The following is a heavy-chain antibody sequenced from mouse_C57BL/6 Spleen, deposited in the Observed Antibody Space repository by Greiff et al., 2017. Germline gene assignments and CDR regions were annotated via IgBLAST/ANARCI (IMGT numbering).Heavy chain of an antibody. V-gene: IGHV1-26*01. Sequence: EVQLQQSGPELVKPGASVKISCKASGYTFTDYYMNWVKQSPGKSLEWIGDINPNNGGTSYNQKFKGKATLTVDKSSSTAYMELRSLTSEDSAVYYSARRGNWEHFDYWGQGTTLTVSS. J-gene: IGHJ2*01. D-gene: IGHD4-1*01. CDR1: GYTFTDYY. CDR2: INPNNGGT. CDR3: ARRGNWEHFDY.